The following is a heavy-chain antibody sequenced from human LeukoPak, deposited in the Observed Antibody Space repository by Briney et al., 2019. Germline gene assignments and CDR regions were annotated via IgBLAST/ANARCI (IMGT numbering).Heavy chain of an antibody. V-gene: IGHV1-46*01. CDR1: GYTFTSYN. CDR2: INPSGGGT. J-gene: IGHJ4*02. Sequence: ASAKDSSKASGYTFTSYNIHWVRQAPGQGLEWMGIINPSGGGTSYAQKFQGRVTMTRDTSTSTVYMELSSLRSEDTAVYYCARDLTTETTRGYFDYWRQGTLVTVSS. D-gene: IGHD4-17*01. CDR3: ARDLTTETTRGYFDY.